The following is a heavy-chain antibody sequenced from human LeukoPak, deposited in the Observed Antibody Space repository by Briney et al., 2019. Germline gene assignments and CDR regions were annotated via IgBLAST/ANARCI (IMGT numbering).Heavy chain of an antibody. CDR3: AREGSTYNDY. Sequence: PSETLSLTCAVYGGSFSGYYWGWIRQPPGKGLEWIGEINHSGSTNYNPSLKSRVTISVDTSKNRFSLKLSSVTAADTAVYYCAREGSTYNDYWGQGTLVTVSS. J-gene: IGHJ4*02. CDR2: INHSGST. D-gene: IGHD2-15*01. CDR1: GGSFSGYY. V-gene: IGHV4-34*01.